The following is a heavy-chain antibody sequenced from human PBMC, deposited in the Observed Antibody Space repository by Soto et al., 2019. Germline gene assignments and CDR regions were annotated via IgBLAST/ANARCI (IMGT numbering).Heavy chain of an antibody. CDR2: IYYSGST. V-gene: IGHV4-31*03. J-gene: IGHJ6*02. CDR1: GGSISSGGYY. D-gene: IGHD3-3*01. CDR3: ARGQRKEWFEAKYGMDV. Sequence: SETLSLTCTVSGGSISSGGYYWTWIRQHPGKGLEWIGYIYYSGSTYYNPSLKSRITISVDTSKNQFSLKLTSVTAADTAVYYCARGQRKEWFEAKYGMDVWGQGTTVTVSS.